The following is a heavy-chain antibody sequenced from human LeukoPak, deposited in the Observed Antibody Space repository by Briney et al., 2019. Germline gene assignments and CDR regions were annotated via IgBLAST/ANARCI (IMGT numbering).Heavy chain of an antibody. CDR2: IRYDGSNK. CDR3: ARIAYLDEGMDV. CDR1: GFTFSSYA. V-gene: IGHV3-30*04. Sequence: GGSLRLSCAASGFTFSSYAMHWVRQAPGKGLEWVAFIRYDGSNKYYADSVKGRFTISRDNSKNTLYLQMNSLRAEDTAVYYCARIAYLDEGMDVWGRGTTVTVSS. J-gene: IGHJ6*03. D-gene: IGHD2-21*01.